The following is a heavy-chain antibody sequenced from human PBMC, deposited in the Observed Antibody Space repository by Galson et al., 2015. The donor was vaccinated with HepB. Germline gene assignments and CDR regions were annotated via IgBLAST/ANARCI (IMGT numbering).Heavy chain of an antibody. V-gene: IGHV3-43*01. CDR2: ISWDGGAT. CDR3: AKDMGTYAYYGMDV. D-gene: IGHD3-16*01. Sequence: SLRLSCAASGFTFLDYTMHWVRQAPGKGLEWVSLISWDGGATAYVDSVKGRFTISRDNGKNSLYLQMNGLRTEDTALYYCAKDMGTYAYYGMDVWGQGTTVTVSS. CDR1: GFTFLDYT. J-gene: IGHJ6*02.